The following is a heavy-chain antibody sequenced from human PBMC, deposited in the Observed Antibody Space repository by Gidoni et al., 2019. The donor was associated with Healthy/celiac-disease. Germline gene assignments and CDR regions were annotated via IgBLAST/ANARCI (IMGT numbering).Heavy chain of an antibody. Sequence: QVQLQQWGAGLLKPSETLSLTCAVYGGSFSGYYWSWIRQPPGKGREWIGEINHSGSTNYNPSLKSRVTISVDTSKNQFSLKLSSVTAADTAVYYCARGEGVEMATNRTFDPWGQGTLVTVSS. J-gene: IGHJ5*02. V-gene: IGHV4-34*01. CDR1: GGSFSGYY. CDR3: ARGEGVEMATNRTFDP. D-gene: IGHD5-12*01. CDR2: INHSGST.